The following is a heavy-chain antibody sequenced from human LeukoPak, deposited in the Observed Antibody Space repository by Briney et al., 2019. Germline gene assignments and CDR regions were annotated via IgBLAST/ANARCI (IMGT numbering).Heavy chain of an antibody. CDR3: ARLDCSRTSCYFDY. Sequence: PGGSLRLSCAASGFTFSSNYMSWVRQAPGKGLEWVSVIYSGGSTYYADSVKGRFTISRDNSKNTLYLQMNSLRAEDTAVYYCARLDCSRTSCYFDYWGQGTLVTVSS. CDR1: GFTFSSNY. D-gene: IGHD2-2*01. J-gene: IGHJ4*02. CDR2: IYSGGST. V-gene: IGHV3-53*01.